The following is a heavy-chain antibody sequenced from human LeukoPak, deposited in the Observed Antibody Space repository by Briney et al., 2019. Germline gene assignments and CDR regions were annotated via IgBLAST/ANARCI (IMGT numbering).Heavy chain of an antibody. J-gene: IGHJ4*02. CDR2: IYTSGST. D-gene: IGHD4-17*01. CDR1: GGSISSYY. CDR3: ARHGARGGGPLEAYGDPEYYFDY. Sequence: PSETLSLTCTVSGGSISSYYWSWIRQPPGKGLEWIGYIYTSGSTNYNPSLKSRVTISVDTSKNQFSLKLSSVTAADTAVYYCARHGARGGGPLEAYGDPEYYFDYWGQGTLVTVSS. V-gene: IGHV4-4*09.